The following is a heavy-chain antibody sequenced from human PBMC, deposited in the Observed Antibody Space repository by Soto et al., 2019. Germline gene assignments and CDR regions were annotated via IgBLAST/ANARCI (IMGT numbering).Heavy chain of an antibody. CDR3: ARVYGDPYGMDV. CDR2: IIPILGIA. V-gene: IGHV1-69*02. Sequence: QVQLVQSGAEVKKPGSSVKVSCKASGGTFSSYTISWVRQAPGQGLEWMGRIIPILGIANYAQKFQGRVTTTADKPTSTAYMELSSLRSEDTAVYYCARVYGDPYGMDVWGQGTTVTVSS. D-gene: IGHD4-17*01. J-gene: IGHJ6*02. CDR1: GGTFSSYT.